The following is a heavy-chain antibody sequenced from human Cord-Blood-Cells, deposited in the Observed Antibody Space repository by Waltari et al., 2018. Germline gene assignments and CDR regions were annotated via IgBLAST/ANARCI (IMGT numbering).Heavy chain of an antibody. Sequence: EVQLVESGGGLVKPGGSLRLSCAASGFTFSTYSMNWVRQAPGKGLEWVSSISSSSSYIYYADSVKGRFTISRDNAKNSLYLQMNSLRAEDTAVYYCARGHSGSYFDYWGQGTLVTVSS. V-gene: IGHV3-21*01. J-gene: IGHJ4*02. CDR1: GFTFSTYS. CDR2: ISSSSSYI. CDR3: ARGHSGSYFDY. D-gene: IGHD1-26*01.